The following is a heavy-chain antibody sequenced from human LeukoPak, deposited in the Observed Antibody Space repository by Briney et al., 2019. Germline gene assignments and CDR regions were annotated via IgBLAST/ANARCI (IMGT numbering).Heavy chain of an antibody. CDR2: IYYSGST. V-gene: IGHV4-59*01. J-gene: IGHJ4*02. CDR1: GGSISSYY. D-gene: IGHD3-9*01. Sequence: PSETLSLTCTVSGGSISSYYWSWIRQPPGKGLEWIGYIYYSGSTNYNPSLKSRVTISVDTSKNQFSLKLSSVTAADTAVYYCARENGYYDILTGYYNFYVDYWGQGTLVTVSS. CDR3: ARENGYYDILTGYYNFYVDY.